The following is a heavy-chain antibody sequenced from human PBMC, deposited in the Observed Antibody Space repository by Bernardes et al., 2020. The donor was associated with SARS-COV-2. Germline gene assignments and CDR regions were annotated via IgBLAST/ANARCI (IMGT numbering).Heavy chain of an antibody. CDR1: GGSIGSYY. J-gene: IGHJ4*02. V-gene: IGHV4-59*01. D-gene: IGHD2-15*01. CDR3: ARSHSPGSGGSCRY. CDR2: IYYSGST. Sequence: SETLSLTCTVSGGSIGSYYWSWIRQPPGKGLEWIGYIYYSGSTNYNPSLKSRVTISVDTSKNQFSLKLSSVTAADTAVYYCARSHSPGSGGSCRYWGQGTLVTVSS.